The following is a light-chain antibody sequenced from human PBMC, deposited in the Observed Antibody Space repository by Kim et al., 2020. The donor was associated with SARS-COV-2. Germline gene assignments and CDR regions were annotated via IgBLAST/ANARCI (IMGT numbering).Light chain of an antibody. CDR2: TAS. J-gene: IGKJ2*01. CDR1: QGITNS. Sequence: SASAGDRVTITCRASQGITNSLVWFQQKPGKAPKSLIHTASSLQGGVPSKFSGSGSGTNFTLTISSLQPEDSATYYCQQYNSNPPTFGQGTKLEI. V-gene: IGKV1-16*02. CDR3: QQYNSNPPT.